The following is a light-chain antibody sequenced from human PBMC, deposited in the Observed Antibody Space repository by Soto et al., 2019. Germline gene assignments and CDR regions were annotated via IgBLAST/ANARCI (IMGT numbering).Light chain of an antibody. J-gene: IGLJ1*01. Sequence: QSALTQPASVSGSPGQSITISCTGTSSDVGSYNLVSWYQQHPGKAPKVMIYEVSKWPSGVPNRFSGSKSGNMASLTISGLQAEDEADYYCCSYAGSSTYVFGTGTKVTVL. V-gene: IGLV2-23*02. CDR2: EVS. CDR1: SSDVGSYNL. CDR3: CSYAGSSTYV.